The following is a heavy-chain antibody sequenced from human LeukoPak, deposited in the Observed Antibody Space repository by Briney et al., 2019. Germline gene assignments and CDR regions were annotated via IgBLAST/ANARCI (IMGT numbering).Heavy chain of an antibody. J-gene: IGHJ5*02. CDR1: GGSISSSSYY. CDR3: ARGEANWFDP. CDR2: INHSGST. Sequence: SETLSLTCTVSGGSISSSSYYWSWIRQPPGKGLEWIGEINHSGSTNYNPSLKSRVTISVDTSKNQFSLKLSSVTAADTAVHYCARGEANWFDPWGQGTLVTVSS. V-gene: IGHV4-39*07.